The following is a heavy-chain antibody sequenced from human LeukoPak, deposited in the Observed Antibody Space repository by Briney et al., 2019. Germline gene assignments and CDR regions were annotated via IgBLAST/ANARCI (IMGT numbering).Heavy chain of an antibody. J-gene: IGHJ3*02. CDR1: GFTFSSYA. CDR2: ISHVGGST. V-gene: IGHV3-23*01. Sequence: PGGSLRLSCAASGFTFSSYAMSWVRQAPGKGLEWVSGISHVGGSTYYADSVKGRFTISRDNSKNTLYLQMNSLRAEDTAVYYCANHDSSDIVAAFDIWGQGTMVTVSS. D-gene: IGHD3-22*01. CDR3: ANHDSSDIVAAFDI.